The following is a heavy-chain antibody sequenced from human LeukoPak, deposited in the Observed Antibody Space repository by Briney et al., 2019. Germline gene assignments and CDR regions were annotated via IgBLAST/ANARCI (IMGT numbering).Heavy chain of an antibody. J-gene: IGHJ3*01. CDR3: AREVNIVSDGDAFDV. CDR1: GGSISSTNYF. V-gene: IGHV4-30-4*01. Sequence: SETLSLTCTVSGGSISSTNYFWSWVRQSPGKALEWIAYIDYSGSAHYNPSLRSRSIISINTSKNQFALTMTSMTAADTAVYYCAREVNIVSDGDAFDVWGQGTMVIVSS. CDR2: IDYSGSA. D-gene: IGHD2/OR15-2a*01.